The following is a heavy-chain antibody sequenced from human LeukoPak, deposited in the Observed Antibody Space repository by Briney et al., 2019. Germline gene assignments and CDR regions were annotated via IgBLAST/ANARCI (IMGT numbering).Heavy chain of an antibody. CDR2: IKQDGSEK. CDR3: AGGTGFIIKD. J-gene: IGHJ4*02. Sequence: GGSLRLSCAASGFTFSLYWMNWVRRAPGKGLEWVANIKQDGSEKNYVDSVKGRFTISRDNAKDSLYLQMNNLRVEDTAMYYCAGGTGFIIKDWGQGTLVTVSS. D-gene: IGHD3-9*01. CDR1: GFTFSLYW. V-gene: IGHV3-7*03.